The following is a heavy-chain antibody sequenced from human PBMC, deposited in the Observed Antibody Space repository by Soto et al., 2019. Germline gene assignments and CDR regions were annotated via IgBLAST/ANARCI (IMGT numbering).Heavy chain of an antibody. CDR1: GGSISSYY. D-gene: IGHD3-10*01. CDR3: ARDRGDYGGAFDI. J-gene: IGHJ3*02. Sequence: QVQLQEAGPGLVKPSETLSLTCTVSGGSISSYYGSWIRQPPGKGLEWIGYIYYSGSTNYNPTLKSRVTISVDTSKNQFSLKLSSVTAADTAAYYCARDRGDYGGAFDIWGQGTMVTVSS. CDR2: IYYSGST. V-gene: IGHV4-59*01.